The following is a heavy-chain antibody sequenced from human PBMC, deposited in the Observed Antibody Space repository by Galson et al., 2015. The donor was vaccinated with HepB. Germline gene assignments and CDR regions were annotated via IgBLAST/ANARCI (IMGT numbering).Heavy chain of an antibody. CDR3: ARHESESKTYAADN. J-gene: IGHJ4*02. Sequence: SETLSLTCTVSGGSISSSSYYWGWLRQPPGKGLEWIGSFYYTVNTHYNPSLKSRVTISGDTSKNQFSLKLNSVTAADTAVYYCARHESESKTYAADNWGQGTLVTVFS. V-gene: IGHV4-39*01. CDR1: GGSISSSSYY. CDR2: FYYTVNT. D-gene: IGHD2-2*01.